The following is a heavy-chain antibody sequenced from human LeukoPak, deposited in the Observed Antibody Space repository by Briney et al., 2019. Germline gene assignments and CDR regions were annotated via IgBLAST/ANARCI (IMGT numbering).Heavy chain of an antibody. CDR3: ARQEIGNCSSSSCYSFDY. V-gene: IGHV4-34*01. CDR2: ISHSEST. CDR1: GGSINGYY. J-gene: IGHJ4*02. Sequence: SETLSLTCAVYGGSINGYYWSWIRQPPGKGLEWIGEISHSESTNYNPSLKSRVSISVDTSKNQFSLKLLSSVTAADTAVYYCARQEIGNCSSSSCYSFDYWGQGTLVTVSS. D-gene: IGHD2-2*02.